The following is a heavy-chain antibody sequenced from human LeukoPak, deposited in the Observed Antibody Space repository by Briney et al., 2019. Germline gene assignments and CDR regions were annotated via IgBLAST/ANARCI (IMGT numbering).Heavy chain of an antibody. CDR2: IYYSGST. J-gene: IGHJ4*02. D-gene: IGHD3-22*01. CDR3: ARGDYDSSGYSYDY. CDR1: GSSISSGGYY. V-gene: IGHV4-31*03. Sequence: PSETRSLTCPVSGSSISSGGYYWSWIRQHPVKGLEWIGYIYYSGSTYYNPCLKSRVTISVDRSKNKFCLKLSAVTTGQTAVECCARGDYDSSGYSYDYWGQGTLVTVSS.